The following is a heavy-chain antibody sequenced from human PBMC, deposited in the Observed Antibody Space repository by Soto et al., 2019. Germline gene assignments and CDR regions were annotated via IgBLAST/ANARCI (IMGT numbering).Heavy chain of an antibody. CDR3: ARDRIQLRLGKYSFNGMDV. CDR1: GGTFSDYA. D-gene: IGHD3-16*01. V-gene: IGHV1-69*06. J-gene: IGHJ6*02. CDR2: IVPRFGSP. Sequence: QVQLVQSGAEMRKPGSSLRVSCKASGGTFSDYAFSWVRQAPGQGLEWMGGIVPRFGSPNYAQKFRGRVTITADTSPSTVYMALSSLRFDDTAVYFCARDRIQLRLGKYSFNGMDVWGQGTTIIVSS.